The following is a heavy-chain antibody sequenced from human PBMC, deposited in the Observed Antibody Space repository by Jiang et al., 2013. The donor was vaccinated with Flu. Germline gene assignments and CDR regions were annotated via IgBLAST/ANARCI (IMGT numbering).Heavy chain of an antibody. CDR1: GYSFTNYW. J-gene: IGHJ2*01. CDR3: ARRIPGTDRGGYFDR. D-gene: IGHD1-7*01. V-gene: IGHV5-51*01. CDR2: INPGDSDT. Sequence: GAEVKKPGESLKISCKGSGYSFTNYWIAWVRQMPGKGLEWMGIINPGDSDTRYSPSFQGQVTISADKSISTAYLQWSSLKASDSAIYYCARRIPGTDRGGYFDRLGPVAPWSLSPQ.